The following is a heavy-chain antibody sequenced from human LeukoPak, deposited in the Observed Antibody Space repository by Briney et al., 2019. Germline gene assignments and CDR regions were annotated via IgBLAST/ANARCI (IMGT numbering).Heavy chain of an antibody. CDR1: GYTFTAYY. V-gene: IGHV1-2*02. D-gene: IGHD3-22*01. J-gene: IGHJ4*02. CDR3: ARNLDLTMIVVVMGY. Sequence: ASVKVSCKASGYTFTAYYIHWVRQAPGQGLEWMGWINPNSGGTNYAQKFQGRVTMTRDTSISTAYMELSRLRSDDTAVYYCARNLDLTMIVVVMGYWGQGTLVTVSS. CDR2: INPNSGGT.